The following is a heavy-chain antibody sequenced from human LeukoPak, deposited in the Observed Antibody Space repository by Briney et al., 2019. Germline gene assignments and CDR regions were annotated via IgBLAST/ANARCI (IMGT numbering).Heavy chain of an antibody. CDR3: AKVSRWLWFGESYFDY. J-gene: IGHJ4*02. Sequence: PGGSLRLSCAASGFTFSSYAMSWVRQAPGKGLEWFSSISGSGGSTYYADSAKGRFTISRDNSKHTLYLQMNSQRAEDTDLYYCAKVSRWLWFGESYFDYWGQGTLVTVSS. V-gene: IGHV3-23*01. D-gene: IGHD3-10*01. CDR2: ISGSGGST. CDR1: GFTFSSYA.